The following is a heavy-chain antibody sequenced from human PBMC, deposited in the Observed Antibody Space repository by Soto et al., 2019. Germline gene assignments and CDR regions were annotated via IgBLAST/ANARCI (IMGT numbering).Heavy chain of an antibody. V-gene: IGHV1-46*01. Sequence: QVQLVQSGAEVKKPGASVKVSCKASGYTFTSYYMHWVRQAPGQGLEWMGIINPSGGSTSYAQKFQGRVTMTRDTHTSTVYMELISLRSEDTAVYYCERAIRWFDPWGQGTLVTVSS. J-gene: IGHJ5*02. D-gene: IGHD4-17*01. CDR1: GYTFTSYY. CDR2: INPSGGST. CDR3: ERAIRWFDP.